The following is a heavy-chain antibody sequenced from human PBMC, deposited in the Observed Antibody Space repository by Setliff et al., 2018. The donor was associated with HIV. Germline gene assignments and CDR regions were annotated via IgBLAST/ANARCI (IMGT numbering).Heavy chain of an antibody. CDR3: ARLRMPRGFSYGSYYYYGMDV. J-gene: IGHJ6*02. CDR1: GYSFATYW. D-gene: IGHD5-18*01. CDR2: IYPGDSDT. V-gene: IGHV5-51*01. Sequence: GASLKISCKGSGYSFATYWIGWVRQMPGKGLEWMGMIYPGDSDTRYSPSFQGQVTISADKSIRTAYLQWSSLKASDTAMYYCARLRMPRGFSYGSYYYYGMDVWGQGTAVTVSS.